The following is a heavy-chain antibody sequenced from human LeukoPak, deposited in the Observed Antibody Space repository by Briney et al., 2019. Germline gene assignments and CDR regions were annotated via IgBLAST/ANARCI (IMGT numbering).Heavy chain of an antibody. V-gene: IGHV3-74*01. D-gene: IGHD5-12*01. CDR3: ARGGYDLCFDY. J-gene: IGHJ4*02. CDR1: GFTFSSYW. Sequence: PGGSLRLSCAASGFTFSSYWMHWVRQAPGKGLVWVSRINSDGSSTSYADSVKGRFTISRVNAKNTLYLQMNSLGAEDTAVYYCARGGYDLCFDYWGQGTLVTVSS. CDR2: INSDGSST.